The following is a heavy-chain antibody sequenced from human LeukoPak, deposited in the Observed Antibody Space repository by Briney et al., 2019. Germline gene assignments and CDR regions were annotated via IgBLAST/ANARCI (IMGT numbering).Heavy chain of an antibody. CDR1: GGSISSYA. V-gene: IGHV4-59*08. CDR3: AGARDSYGSGSVGY. D-gene: IGHD3-10*01. Sequence: PSETLSLTCTASGGSISSYAWSWIRQPPGKGLEWIWYIYYSGSTTYNPSLKNRGTILVDTSKNQFSLKLSSVTAAETPAYTCAGARDSYGSGSVGYWGEGALVTVSS. J-gene: IGHJ4*02. CDR2: IYYSGST.